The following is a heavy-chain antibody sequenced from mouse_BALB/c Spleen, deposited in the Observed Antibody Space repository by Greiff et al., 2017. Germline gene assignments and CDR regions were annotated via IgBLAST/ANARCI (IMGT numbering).Heavy chain of an antibody. CDR2: ISYSGST. J-gene: IGHJ2*01. Sequence: EVKLVESGPGLVKPSQSLSLTCTVTGYSITSDYAWNWIRQFPGNKLEWMGYISYSGSTSYNPSLKSRISITRDTSKNQFFLQLNSVTTEDTATYYCARRGITTVRYFDYWGQGTTLTVSS. V-gene: IGHV3-2*02. CDR3: ARRGITTVRYFDY. CDR1: GYSITSDYA. D-gene: IGHD1-1*01.